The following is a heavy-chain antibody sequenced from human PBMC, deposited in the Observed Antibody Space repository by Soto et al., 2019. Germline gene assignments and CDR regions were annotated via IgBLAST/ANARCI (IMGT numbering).Heavy chain of an antibody. CDR3: ACYYDSGGYHLLYYYYYGMDV. CDR2: ISSSSSYI. V-gene: IGHV3-21*01. D-gene: IGHD3-22*01. Sequence: EVQLVESGGGLVKPGGSLRLSCAASGFTFSSYSMNWVRQAPGKGLEWVSSISSSSSYIYYEDSVKGRFTISRDNAKNSLYLQMNSLRAEDTAAYYCACYYDSGGYHLLYYYYYGMDVWGQGTTVTVSS. CDR1: GFTFSSYS. J-gene: IGHJ6*02.